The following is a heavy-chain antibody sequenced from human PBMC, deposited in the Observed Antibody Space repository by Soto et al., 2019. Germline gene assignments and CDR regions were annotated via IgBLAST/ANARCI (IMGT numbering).Heavy chain of an antibody. V-gene: IGHV3-30*03. Sequence: QVQLVESGGGVVQPGRSLKLSCAASGFTFSNYAIHWVRQAPGKGLEWVAVIASDGKDKRYADSAKGRFTISRDNSKNTVYLQMNSLRGDDTAVYYCAEVGAIGEADYFFDYWGQRSLVAVSS. CDR2: IASDGKDK. CDR3: AEVGAIGEADYFFDY. CDR1: GFTFSNYA. D-gene: IGHD2-2*02. J-gene: IGHJ4*02.